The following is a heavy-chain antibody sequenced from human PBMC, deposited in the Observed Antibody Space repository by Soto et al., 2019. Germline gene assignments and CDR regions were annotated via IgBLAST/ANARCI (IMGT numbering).Heavy chain of an antibody. CDR3: ARVVHYDVWRGSWFDP. CDR2: ISAYNGNT. J-gene: IGHJ5*02. CDR1: GYTFTSYG. D-gene: IGHD3-3*01. V-gene: IGHV1-18*01. Sequence: QVQLVQSGAEVKKPGASVKVSCKASGYTFTSYGISWVRQAPGQGLEWMGWISAYNGNTNYAQKLQGRVTMTTDTSTSTAYMELRRLRTDDAAVYYWARVVHYDVWRGSWFDPWGQGTLVTVSS.